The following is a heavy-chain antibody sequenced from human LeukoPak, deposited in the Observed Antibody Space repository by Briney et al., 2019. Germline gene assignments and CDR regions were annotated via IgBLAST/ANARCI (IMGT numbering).Heavy chain of an antibody. Sequence: GASVKVSCKASGYTFTSYAMNWVRQAPGQGLEWMGWINTNTGNPTYAQGFTGRFVFSLDTSVSTAYLQISSLKAEDTAVYYCARDGDGSGSYYNYYYMDVWGKGTTDTVSS. CDR3: ARDGDGSGSYYNYYYMDV. V-gene: IGHV7-4-1*02. CDR1: GYTFTSYA. D-gene: IGHD3-10*01. CDR2: INTNTGNP. J-gene: IGHJ6*03.